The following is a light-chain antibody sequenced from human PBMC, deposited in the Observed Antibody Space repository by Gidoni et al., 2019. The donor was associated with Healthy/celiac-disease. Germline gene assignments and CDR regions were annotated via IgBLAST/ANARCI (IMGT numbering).Light chain of an antibody. V-gene: IGKV1-5*01. CDR3: QQYNSYSPEYT. CDR1: QSISSW. Sequence: DIQMTQSPSTLSASVGDRVTITCRASQSISSWLAWYQQKPGKATELLIYDASSLESGVPSRFSGSGSGTEFTLTISSLQPDDFATYYCQQYNSYSPEYTFGQGTKLEIK. CDR2: DAS. J-gene: IGKJ2*01.